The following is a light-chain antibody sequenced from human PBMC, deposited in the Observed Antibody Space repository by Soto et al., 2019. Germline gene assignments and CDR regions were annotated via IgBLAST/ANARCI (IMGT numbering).Light chain of an antibody. CDR1: NNEVGGYNY. V-gene: IGLV2-14*03. CDR2: DVT. Sequence: QSVLTQPASVAGSPGQSITISFTGTNNEVGGYNYVSWYQHHPGKAPKLIIYDVTNRPSGVSNPFSGSKSGNTASLTISGLQPEDEADYYCSSYTTSNTRQIVFGTGTKVTV. J-gene: IGLJ1*01. CDR3: SSYTTSNTRQIV.